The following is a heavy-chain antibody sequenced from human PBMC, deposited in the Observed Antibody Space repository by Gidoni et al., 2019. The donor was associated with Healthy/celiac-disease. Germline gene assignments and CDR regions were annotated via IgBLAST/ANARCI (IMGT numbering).Heavy chain of an antibody. V-gene: IGHV3-7*04. CDR1: GFTFSSYW. CDR2: KKQDGSEK. J-gene: IGHJ3*02. CDR3: ARPARLYDSSGYYQEDAFDI. D-gene: IGHD3-22*01. Sequence: EVQLVESGGGLVQPGGSLRLSCAASGFTFSSYWMSWVRQAPGKGLEWVANKKQDGSEKYYVDSVKGRFTISRDNAKNSLYLQMNSLRAEDTAVYYCARPARLYDSSGYYQEDAFDIWGQGTMVTVSS.